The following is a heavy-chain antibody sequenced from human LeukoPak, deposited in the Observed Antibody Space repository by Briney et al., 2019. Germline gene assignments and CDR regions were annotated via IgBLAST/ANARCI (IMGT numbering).Heavy chain of an antibody. V-gene: IGHV1-18*01. Sequence: ASVKVSCKPSGYTLSSYGISWVRQAPGQGLEWMGWISAYNGNTNHAQKFQGRVTMTTDTSTSTAYMELRSLRSDDTAVYYCAREYCSSTSCHGVDYWGQGTLVTVSS. CDR3: AREYCSSTSCHGVDY. CDR1: GYTLSSYG. CDR2: ISAYNGNT. D-gene: IGHD2-2*01. J-gene: IGHJ4*02.